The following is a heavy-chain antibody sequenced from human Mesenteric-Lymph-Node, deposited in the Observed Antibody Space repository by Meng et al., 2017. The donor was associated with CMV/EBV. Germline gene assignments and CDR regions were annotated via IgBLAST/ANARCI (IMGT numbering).Heavy chain of an antibody. Sequence: GGSLRLSCAASGFTFSSFWMSWVRQAPGKGLEWVANIKQDGSEKYYVDSVKGRFTIARDNAKNSLYLQMNSLRGEDTAVYYCARSPTRIAANWFDPWGQGTLVTVSS. D-gene: IGHD6-25*01. CDR1: GFTFSSFW. V-gene: IGHV3-7*01. CDR2: IKQDGSEK. J-gene: IGHJ5*02. CDR3: ARSPTRIAANWFDP.